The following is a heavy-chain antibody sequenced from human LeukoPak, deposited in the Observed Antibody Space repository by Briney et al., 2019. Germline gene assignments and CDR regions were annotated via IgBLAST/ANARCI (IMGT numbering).Heavy chain of an antibody. CDR3: ARARYTYNDY. CDR1: GFTFSSSW. J-gene: IGHJ4*02. Sequence: GGSLRLSCTASGFTFSSSWMRWVRQAPGKGVEWVANIKEDGSEKHYADSVKGRFTISRDNAKNSLYLQMNSLRAEDTAVYYCARARYTYNDYWGQGTLVTVSS. V-gene: IGHV3-7*05. D-gene: IGHD1-14*01. CDR2: IKEDGSEK.